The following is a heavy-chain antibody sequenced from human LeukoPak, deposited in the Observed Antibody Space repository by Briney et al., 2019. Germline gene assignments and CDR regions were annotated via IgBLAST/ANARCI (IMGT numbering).Heavy chain of an antibody. CDR3: AREYCSSTSCYNWFDP. CDR1: GGSFSGYY. CDR2: INHSGST. D-gene: IGHD2-2*01. J-gene: IGHJ5*02. V-gene: IGHV4-34*01. Sequence: SETLSLTCAVYGGSFSGYYWSWIRQPPGKGLEWIGEINHSGSTNYNPSLKSRVTISVDTSKNQFSLKLSSVTAADTAVYYCAREYCSSTSCYNWFDPWGQGTLVTVSS.